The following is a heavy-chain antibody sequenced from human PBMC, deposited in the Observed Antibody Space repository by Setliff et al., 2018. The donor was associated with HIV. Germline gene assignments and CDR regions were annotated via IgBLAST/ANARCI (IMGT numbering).Heavy chain of an antibody. V-gene: IGHV1-3*03. CDR2: ITAGNGNT. J-gene: IGHJ6*03. D-gene: IGHD5-12*01. CDR1: GYIFTTYA. CDR3: ARVVARGYDRGYYYYYMDV. Sequence: GASVKVSCKASGYIFTTYAIHWVRQAPGQSLEWMGWITAGNGNTEYSQEFQGRVTITADKSTSTAYMELSSLRSEDTAVYYCARVVARGYDRGYYYYYMDVWGKGTTVTVSS.